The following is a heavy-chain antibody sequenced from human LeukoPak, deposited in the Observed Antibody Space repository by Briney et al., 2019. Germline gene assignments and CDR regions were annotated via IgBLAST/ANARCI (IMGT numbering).Heavy chain of an antibody. Sequence: GGSLRLSCAATGFTFRSYGMHWVRQAPGKGLEWVSYIQCDGSNQQYADSVKGRFSISRDSSKNILHLQMNSLRAEDTAVYYCARSLTIVGGTFFDYWGQGTLVTVSS. J-gene: IGHJ4*02. D-gene: IGHD1-26*01. V-gene: IGHV3-30*19. CDR3: ARSLTIVGGTFFDY. CDR2: IQCDGSNQ. CDR1: GFTFRSYG.